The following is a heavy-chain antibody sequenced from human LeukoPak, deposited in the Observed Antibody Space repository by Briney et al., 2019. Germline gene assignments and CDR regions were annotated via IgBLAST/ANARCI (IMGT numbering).Heavy chain of an antibody. Sequence: GGSLRLSCAASGFTFSNYWMSWVRQAPGKGLEWVANIKQDGSEKYYVDSVKGRFTISRDNAKNSLYLQMNSLRAEDTAVYYCEKQRAAVATYYFDYWGQGTLVTVSS. V-gene: IGHV3-7*03. CDR3: EKQRAAVATYYFDY. J-gene: IGHJ4*02. CDR1: GFTFSNYW. CDR2: IKQDGSEK. D-gene: IGHD6-19*01.